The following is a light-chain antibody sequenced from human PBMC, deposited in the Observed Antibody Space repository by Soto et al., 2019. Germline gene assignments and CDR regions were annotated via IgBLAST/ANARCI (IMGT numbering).Light chain of an antibody. CDR1: QSVSNY. CDR3: QQDLRPPLT. CDR2: AAS. V-gene: IGKV1-39*01. Sequence: DIPMTQSPSSLSASVGDRVTITCRASQSVSNYLNWYQQKPGKAPTLLIYAASTLQSGVPSRISGSGSGTDFTLTISSLQPEDFATYYCQQDLRPPLTFGPGTNVDIK. J-gene: IGKJ3*01.